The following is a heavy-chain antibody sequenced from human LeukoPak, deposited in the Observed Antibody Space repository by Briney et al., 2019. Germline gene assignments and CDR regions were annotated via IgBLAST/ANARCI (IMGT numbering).Heavy chain of an antibody. CDR1: GGSISSYY. V-gene: IGHV4-59*08. CDR3: ARRNVLTEGEAFDI. D-gene: IGHD3-16*01. Sequence: SETLSLTCTVSGGSISSYYWSWIRQPPGKGLEWIGYIYYSGSTNYNPSLKSRVTISVDTSKNQFSLKLSSVTAADTAVYYCARRNVLTEGEAFDIWGQGTLVTVSS. CDR2: IYYSGST. J-gene: IGHJ3*02.